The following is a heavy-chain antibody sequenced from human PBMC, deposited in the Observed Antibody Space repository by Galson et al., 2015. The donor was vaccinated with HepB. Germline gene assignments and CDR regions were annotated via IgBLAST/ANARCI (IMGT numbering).Heavy chain of an antibody. D-gene: IGHD6-13*01. CDR1: GFTFSSYS. J-gene: IGHJ4*02. CDR2: ISSSSSTI. Sequence: SLRLSCAASGFTFSSYSMNWVRQAPGKGLEWVSYISSSSSTIYYADSVKGRFTISRDNAKNSLYLQMNSLRAEDTAVYYCARGLSSWEFDYWGQGTLVTVSS. V-gene: IGHV3-48*04. CDR3: ARGLSSWEFDY.